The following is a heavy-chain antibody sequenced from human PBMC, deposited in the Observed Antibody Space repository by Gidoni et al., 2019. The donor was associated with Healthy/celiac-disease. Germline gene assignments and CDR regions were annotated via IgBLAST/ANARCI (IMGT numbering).Heavy chain of an antibody. D-gene: IGHD1-26*01. CDR1: GFTVSSNY. CDR2: IYSGGST. Sequence: EVQLVESGGGLVQPGGSLRLSCAASGFTVSSNYMSWVRQAPGMGLEWVSVIYSGGSTYYADSVKGRFTISRHNSKNTLYLQMNSRRAEDTAVYYCASLSREGPNAFDIWGQGTMVTVSS. V-gene: IGHV3-53*04. J-gene: IGHJ3*02. CDR3: ASLSREGPNAFDI.